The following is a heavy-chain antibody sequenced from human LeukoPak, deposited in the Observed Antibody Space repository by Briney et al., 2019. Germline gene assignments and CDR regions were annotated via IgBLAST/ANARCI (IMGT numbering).Heavy chain of an antibody. Sequence: ASLKVSCKASGYTFTAYYIHWVRQAPGQGLEWMGIINPSGGSTSYAQKFQGRVTMTRDTSTSTVYMELSSLRSEDTAVYYCAGLSSGSLFDYWGQGTLVTVSS. CDR2: INPSGGST. V-gene: IGHV1-46*01. J-gene: IGHJ4*02. CDR1: GYTFTAYY. D-gene: IGHD6-19*01. CDR3: AGLSSGSLFDY.